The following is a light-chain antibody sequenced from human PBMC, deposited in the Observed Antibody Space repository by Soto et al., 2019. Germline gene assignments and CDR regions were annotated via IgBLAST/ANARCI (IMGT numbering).Light chain of an antibody. CDR3: QQYNSWPFT. CDR1: QSVSSN. CDR2: GAS. V-gene: IGKV3-15*01. J-gene: IGKJ3*01. Sequence: EIVLTQSPGTLSLSPGERATLSCRASQSVSSNLAWYQQKPGQAPRLLIYGASTRATGVPARFSGSGSGTEFTLTISSLQSEDFAVYYCQQYNSWPFTFGPGTKVDIK.